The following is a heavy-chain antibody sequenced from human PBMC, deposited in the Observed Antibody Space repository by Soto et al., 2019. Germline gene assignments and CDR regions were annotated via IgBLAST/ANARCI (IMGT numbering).Heavy chain of an antibody. D-gene: IGHD3-22*01. CDR1: GYTFTSYG. CDR2: INPGNGNT. J-gene: IGHJ4*02. V-gene: IGHV1-3*01. CDR3: ARGGYSDSSNYLAY. Sequence: ASVKVSCKASGYTFTSYGINWVRQAPGRGLEWMGWINPGNGNTKYSQQFQGRVIIDRDTSASTAYMELSSLRSEDTAVYYCARGGYSDSSNYLAYWGLGTLVTVSS.